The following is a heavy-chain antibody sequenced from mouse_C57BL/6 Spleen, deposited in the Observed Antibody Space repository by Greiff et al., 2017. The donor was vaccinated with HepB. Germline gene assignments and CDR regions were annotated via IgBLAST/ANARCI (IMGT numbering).Heavy chain of an antibody. CDR3: ASVRIYYDYDEFAY. CDR1: GFTFSDYG. Sequence: EVHLVESGGGLVKPGGSLKLSCAASGFTFSDYGMHWVRQAPEKGLEWVAYISSGSSTIYYADTVKGRFTISRDNAKNTLFLQMTSLRSEDTAMYYCASVRIYYDYDEFAYWGQGTLVTVSA. D-gene: IGHD2-4*01. J-gene: IGHJ3*01. CDR2: ISSGSSTI. V-gene: IGHV5-17*01.